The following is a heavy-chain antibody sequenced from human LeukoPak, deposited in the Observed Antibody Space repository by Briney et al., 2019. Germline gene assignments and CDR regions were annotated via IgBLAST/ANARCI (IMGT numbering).Heavy chain of an antibody. J-gene: IGHJ4*02. CDR2: INPNSGGT. V-gene: IGHV1-2*02. D-gene: IGHD3-22*01. CDR3: ARGTYYDSSGYSGVRLFDY. Sequence: GASVKVSCKASGYTFTGFYIHWVRQAPGQGLEWMGWINPNSGGTIYAQKFQGRVTMTSDTSLNTAYMELSRLRSDDTALYYCARGTYYDSSGYSGVRLFDYWGQGTLVTVSS. CDR1: GYTFTGFY.